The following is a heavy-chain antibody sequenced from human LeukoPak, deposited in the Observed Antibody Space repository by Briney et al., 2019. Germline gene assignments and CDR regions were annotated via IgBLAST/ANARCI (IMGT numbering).Heavy chain of an antibody. CDR1: GGSISSSSYY. D-gene: IGHD3-3*01. CDR3: ASTVLYDFWSGYYLY. V-gene: IGHV4-39*01. Sequence: SETLSLTCTVSGGSISSSSYYWGWIRQPPGKGLEWIGSIYYSGSTYYNPSLKSRVTISVDTSKNQLSLKLSSVTAADTAVYYCASTVLYDFWSGYYLYWGQGTLVTVSS. CDR2: IYYSGST. J-gene: IGHJ4*02.